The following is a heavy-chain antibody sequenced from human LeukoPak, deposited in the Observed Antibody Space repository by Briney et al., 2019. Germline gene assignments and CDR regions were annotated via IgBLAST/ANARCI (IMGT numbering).Heavy chain of an antibody. Sequence: PSETLSLTCAVSGGSISSSTNWWSWVRQPPGKGLEWIGSIYYSGSTYYNPSLKSRVTISVDTSKNQFSLKLSSVTAADTAVYYCARGPLYYYLVPFDIWGQGTMVTVSS. CDR1: GGSISSSTNW. J-gene: IGHJ3*02. CDR3: ARGPLYYYLVPFDI. V-gene: IGHV4-39*01. D-gene: IGHD3-10*01. CDR2: IYYSGST.